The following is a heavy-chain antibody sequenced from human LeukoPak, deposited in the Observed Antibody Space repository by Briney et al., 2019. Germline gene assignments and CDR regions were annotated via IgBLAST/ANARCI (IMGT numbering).Heavy chain of an antibody. CDR2: IYHSGST. Sequence: PSQTLSLTCAVSGGSISSGGYSWSWIRQPPGKGLEWIGYIYHSGSTYYNPSLKSRVTISVDRSKNQFSLKLSSVTAADTAVYYCARILTGFSWGQGTLVTVSS. V-gene: IGHV4-30-2*01. CDR3: ARILTGFS. J-gene: IGHJ4*02. D-gene: IGHD3-9*01. CDR1: GGSISSGGYS.